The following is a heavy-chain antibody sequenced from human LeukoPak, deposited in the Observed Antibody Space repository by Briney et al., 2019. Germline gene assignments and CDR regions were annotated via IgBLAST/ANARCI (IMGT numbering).Heavy chain of an antibody. CDR3: ARWDYSIPLGFDY. V-gene: IGHV3-30*03. CDR2: ISYDGINK. J-gene: IGHJ4*02. CDR1: GFIFSNYG. Sequence: GGSLRLSCAGSGFIFSNYGMHWVRQAPGKGLEWVAVISYDGINKYYGDSVKGRFTISRDNSKNTLYLQMNTLRVEDTAVYYCARWDYSIPLGFDYWGQGTLVTVSS. D-gene: IGHD4-11*01.